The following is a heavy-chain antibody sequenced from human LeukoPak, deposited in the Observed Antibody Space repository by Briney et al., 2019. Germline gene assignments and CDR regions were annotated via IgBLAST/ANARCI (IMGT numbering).Heavy chain of an antibody. Sequence: PGGSLRLSCAASGFTFSSYGMHWVRQAPGKGLEWVAFIRYDGSNKYYADSVKGRFTISRDNSKNTLYLQMNSLRAEDTAVYYCAKDLRAGMGYYYYMDVWGKGTTVTVSS. V-gene: IGHV3-30*02. CDR2: IRYDGSNK. CDR1: GFTFSSYG. D-gene: IGHD6-19*01. CDR3: AKDLRAGMGYYYYMDV. J-gene: IGHJ6*03.